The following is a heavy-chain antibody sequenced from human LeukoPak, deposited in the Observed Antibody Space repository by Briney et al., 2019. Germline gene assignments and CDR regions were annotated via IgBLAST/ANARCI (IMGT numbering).Heavy chain of an antibody. CDR3: AKDGNFWSGFLDS. D-gene: IGHD3-3*01. Sequence: GGSLRLSCAASGFTFSSYAMSWARQAPGKGLEWVPAISGSGGSTYYADSVKGRFTISRDNSKNTLYLQMNSLRAEDTAVYYCAKDGNFWSGFLDSWGQGPLVTVSS. CDR2: ISGSGGST. J-gene: IGHJ4*02. V-gene: IGHV3-23*01. CDR1: GFTFSSYA.